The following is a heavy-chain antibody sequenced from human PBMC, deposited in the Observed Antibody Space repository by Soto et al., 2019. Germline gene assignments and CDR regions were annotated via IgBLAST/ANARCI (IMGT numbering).Heavy chain of an antibody. CDR1: GFTFSSYG. Sequence: PGGSLRLSCAASGFTFSSYGMHWVRQAPGKGLEWVAVIWYDGSNKYYADSVKGRFTISRDNSKNTLYLQMNSLRAEDTAVYYCARSGAAAGFSRLLWHFDYWGQGTLVTVSS. D-gene: IGHD6-13*01. V-gene: IGHV3-33*01. CDR2: IWYDGSNK. J-gene: IGHJ4*02. CDR3: ARSGAAAGFSRLLWHFDY.